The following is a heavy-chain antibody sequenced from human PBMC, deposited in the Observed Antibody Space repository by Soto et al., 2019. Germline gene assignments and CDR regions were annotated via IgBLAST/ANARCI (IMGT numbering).Heavy chain of an antibody. CDR2: INHSGST. CDR1: GGSFSGYY. D-gene: IGHD2-8*01. Sequence: PSETLSLTCAVYGGSFSGYYWSWIRQPPGKGLEWIGEINHSGSTNYNPSLKSRVTISVDTSKNQFSLKLSSVTAADTAVYYCARGSYCTNGVCYPGLYYGSGSLDYWGQGTLVTVSS. J-gene: IGHJ4*02. V-gene: IGHV4-34*01. CDR3: ARGSYCTNGVCYPGLYYGSGSLDY.